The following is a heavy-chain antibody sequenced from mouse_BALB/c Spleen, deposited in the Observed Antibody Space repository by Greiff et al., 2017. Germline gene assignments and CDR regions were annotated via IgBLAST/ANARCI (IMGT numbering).Heavy chain of an antibody. D-gene: IGHD1-1*01. CDR3: ARITTVYAMDY. Sequence: EVQRVESGGGLVKPGGSLKLSCAASGFTFSSYAMSWVRQTPEKRLEWVASISSGGSTYYPDSVKGRFTISRGNARNILYLQMSSLRSEDTAMYYCARITTVYAMDYWGQGTSVTVSS. V-gene: IGHV5-6-5*01. CDR1: GFTFSSYA. J-gene: IGHJ4*01. CDR2: ISSGGST.